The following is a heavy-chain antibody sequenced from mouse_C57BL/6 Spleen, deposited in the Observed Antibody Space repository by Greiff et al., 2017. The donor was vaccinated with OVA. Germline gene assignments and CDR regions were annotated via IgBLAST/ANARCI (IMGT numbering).Heavy chain of an antibody. CDR3: ARDHLDSSGYVGFAY. V-gene: IGHV14-2*01. Sequence: VQLKESGAELVKPGASVKLSCTASGFNIKDYYMHWVKQRTEQGLEWIGRIDPEDGETKYAPKFQGKATITADTSSNTAYLQLSSLTSEDTAVYYCARDHLDSSGYVGFAYWGQGTLVTVSA. CDR1: GFNIKDYY. J-gene: IGHJ3*01. D-gene: IGHD3-2*02. CDR2: IDPEDGET.